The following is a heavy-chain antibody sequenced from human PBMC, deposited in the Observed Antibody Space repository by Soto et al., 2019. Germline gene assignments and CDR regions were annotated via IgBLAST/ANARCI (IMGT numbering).Heavy chain of an antibody. Sequence: GGSLRLSCAASGLTFSDHDRNWVRQPPGKGLEWVGRIRNKANSYTTMYAATVKGRSTFTRNDSNNSLYFQMNSLKTEDTAVYYCTRVVRSTVGQNYFDPWGQGTQVTVSS. J-gene: IGHJ5*02. CDR1: GLTFSDHD. CDR3: TRVVRSTVGQNYFDP. V-gene: IGHV3-72*01. D-gene: IGHD1-7*01. CDR2: IRNKANSYTT.